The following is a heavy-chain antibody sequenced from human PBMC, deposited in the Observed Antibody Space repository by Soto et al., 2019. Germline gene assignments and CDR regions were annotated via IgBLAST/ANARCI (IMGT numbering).Heavy chain of an antibody. Sequence: QVQLVESGGGVVQPGRSLRLSCAASGFTFSSYGMHWVRQAQGKGLEWVAVISYDGSNKYYADSVKGRFTISRDNSKNTLYLQMNSLRAEDTAVYYCAKDQAAYFPPPGYYSLSVDYWGQGTLVTVSS. J-gene: IGHJ4*02. D-gene: IGHD3-22*01. V-gene: IGHV3-30*18. CDR2: ISYDGSNK. CDR1: GFTFSSYG. CDR3: AKDQAAYFPPPGYYSLSVDY.